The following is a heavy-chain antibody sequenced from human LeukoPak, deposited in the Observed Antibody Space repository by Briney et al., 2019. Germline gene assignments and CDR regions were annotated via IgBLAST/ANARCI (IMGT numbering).Heavy chain of an antibody. Sequence: GGSLRLSCVASGFTFSSYGMHWVRQAPGKGLEWVTFIRYDGSNKHYADSVKGRFTISRDNSKNTLYLQMNSLRAEDTAVYYCAKATDFWSGYGIDYWGQGTLVTVSS. CDR1: GFTFSSYG. V-gene: IGHV3-30*02. CDR2: IRYDGSNK. J-gene: IGHJ4*02. D-gene: IGHD3-3*01. CDR3: AKATDFWSGYGIDY.